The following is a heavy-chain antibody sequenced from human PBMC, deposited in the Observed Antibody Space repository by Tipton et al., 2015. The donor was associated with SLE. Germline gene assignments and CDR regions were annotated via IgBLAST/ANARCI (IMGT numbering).Heavy chain of an antibody. D-gene: IGHD6-19*01. J-gene: IGHJ3*02. Sequence: SLRLSCVVSGFSFSTSWMSWVRQPPGKGLEWIGSFYAGGSIYYKPSLESRVTASMDTSKNHLSLTLTSVTAADTAIYYCARQGTDGWYDAFDIWGPGTMVTVSS. CDR3: ARQGTDGWYDAFDI. CDR1: GFSFSTSW. V-gene: IGHV4-4*02. CDR2: FYAGGSI.